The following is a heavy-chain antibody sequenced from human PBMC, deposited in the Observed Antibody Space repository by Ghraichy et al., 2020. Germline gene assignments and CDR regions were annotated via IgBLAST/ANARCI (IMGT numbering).Heavy chain of an antibody. D-gene: IGHD3-10*01. J-gene: IGHJ5*02. Sequence: SETLSLTCTVSGDSINSNSYYWGWVRQAPGKGLEWVGNVNAYYHPSLKSRASISVDTSKNQFSLKLTSVTATDTAVYYCTRHTITLTRRWFDPWGQGTLVTVSS. CDR1: GDSINSNSYY. CDR2: VNA. CDR3: TRHTITLTRRWFDP. V-gene: IGHV4-39*01.